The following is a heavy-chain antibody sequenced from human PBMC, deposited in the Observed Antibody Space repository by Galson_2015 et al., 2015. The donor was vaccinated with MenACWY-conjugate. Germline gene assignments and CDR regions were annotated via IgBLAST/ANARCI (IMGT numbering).Heavy chain of an antibody. V-gene: IGHV3-23*01. J-gene: IGHJ2*01. CDR3: AKSRYSSINWYFDL. D-gene: IGHD6-19*01. CDR1: GFTFSAYL. Sequence: SLRLSCAASGFTFSAYLMSWVRQGPGKGLQLVSGISDGGATTDYADSVKGRFTVSRDNSKNALFLQMDSLRADDTAVYYCAKSRYSSINWYFDLWGRGTLVTVSS. CDR2: ISDGGATT.